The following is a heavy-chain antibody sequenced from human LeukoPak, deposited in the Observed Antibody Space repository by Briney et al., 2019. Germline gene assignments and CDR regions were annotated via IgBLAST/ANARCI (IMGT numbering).Heavy chain of an antibody. D-gene: IGHD4-17*01. CDR3: ATLKDAVTIFDN. V-gene: IGHV3-7*01. CDR2: IRQDGSEK. Sequence: GGSLRLSCAASGFTFANYWMSWVRQAPGKGLEWVANIRQDGSEKFYVDSVKGRFTISRDNDKSSVYLQMNSLRAEDTAVYYCATLKDAVTIFDNWGQGTLVTVSS. CDR1: GFTFANYW. J-gene: IGHJ4*02.